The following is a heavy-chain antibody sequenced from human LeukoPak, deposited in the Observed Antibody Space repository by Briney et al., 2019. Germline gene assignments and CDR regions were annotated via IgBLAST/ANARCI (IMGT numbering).Heavy chain of an antibody. Sequence: ASVTVSFMASGYTFTSYGISWVRQAPGQGLEWMGWISAYNGNTNYAQKLQGRVTMTTDTSTSTAYMELRSLRSDDTAVYYCARGVQQQLIYYFDYWGQGTLVTVSS. CDR1: GYTFTSYG. J-gene: IGHJ4*02. D-gene: IGHD6-13*01. V-gene: IGHV1-18*01. CDR3: ARGVQQQLIYYFDY. CDR2: ISAYNGNT.